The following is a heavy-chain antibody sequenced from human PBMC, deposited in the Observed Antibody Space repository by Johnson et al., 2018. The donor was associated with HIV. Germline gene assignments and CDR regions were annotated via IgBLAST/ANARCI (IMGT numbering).Heavy chain of an antibody. Sequence: VQLVESGGGVVQPGRSLRLSCAASGFTFSSYAMHWVRQAPGKGLEWVAVISYDGSNKYYADSVKCRFTISRANSTNTRYLQMNSLRAEGTAVYYCAKDRAWRVGLASAFDIWGQGTMVTVSS. J-gene: IGHJ3*02. V-gene: IGHV3-30-3*01. CDR2: ISYDGSNK. CDR1: GFTFSSYA. D-gene: IGHD2-21*01. CDR3: AKDRAWRVGLASAFDI.